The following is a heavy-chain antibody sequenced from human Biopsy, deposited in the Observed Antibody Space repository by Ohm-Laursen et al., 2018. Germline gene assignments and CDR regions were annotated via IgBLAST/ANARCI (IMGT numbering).Heavy chain of an antibody. Sequence: SDTLSLTCTVSGGSISSYYWSWIRQPPGKGLKCIGYIYYSGSTNYSPSLKSRVTMSVDTSKNQFSLKLSSVTAADTAVYYCARLWGGYHFHGMDVWGQGTTVTVSS. D-gene: IGHD7-27*01. J-gene: IGHJ6*02. CDR2: IYYSGST. CDR1: GGSISSYY. CDR3: ARLWGGYHFHGMDV. V-gene: IGHV4-59*08.